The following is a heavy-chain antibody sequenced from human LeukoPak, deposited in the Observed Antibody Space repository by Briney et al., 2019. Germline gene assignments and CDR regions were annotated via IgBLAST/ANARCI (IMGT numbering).Heavy chain of an antibody. J-gene: IGHJ4*02. Sequence: PGGSLRLSCAASGFTFSNVWMTWVRQAPGKGLEWVGRIQRKTDGETTDYAAPVKGRFTISRDDSKNTLFLQMNSLKTEDTAVYYCTSTLGYWGQGTLVTVSS. CDR3: TSTLGY. CDR1: GFTFSNVW. D-gene: IGHD3-16*01. V-gene: IGHV3-15*01. CDR2: IQRKTDGETT.